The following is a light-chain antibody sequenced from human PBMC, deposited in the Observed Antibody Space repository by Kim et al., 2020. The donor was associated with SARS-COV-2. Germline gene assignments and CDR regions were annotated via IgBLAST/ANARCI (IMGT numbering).Light chain of an antibody. J-gene: IGKJ3*01. CDR2: DAS. CDR1: QSGSSY. Sequence: STGERATRPCRDSQSGSSYLAGDQKKPGQAPRLLSYDASNRATGIPARFSGSGSGTDFTLTITNLEPEDFAVYYCQQRSNWPLTFGPGTKVDIK. V-gene: IGKV3-11*01. CDR3: QQRSNWPLT.